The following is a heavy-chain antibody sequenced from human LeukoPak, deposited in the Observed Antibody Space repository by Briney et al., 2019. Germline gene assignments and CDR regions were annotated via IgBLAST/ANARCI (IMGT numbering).Heavy chain of an antibody. CDR3: ARGLDCSSTSCYHGLFDY. Sequence: ASVKVSCKASRYSFSNYDIIWVRQATGQGLEWMGWLNPNSGNTGYAQRFQGRVTISRNTSISTAYMELSSLSSEDTAVYYCARGLDCSSTSCYHGLFDYWGQGTLVTVSS. V-gene: IGHV1-8*01. CDR2: LNPNSGNT. D-gene: IGHD2-2*01. CDR1: RYSFSNYD. J-gene: IGHJ4*02.